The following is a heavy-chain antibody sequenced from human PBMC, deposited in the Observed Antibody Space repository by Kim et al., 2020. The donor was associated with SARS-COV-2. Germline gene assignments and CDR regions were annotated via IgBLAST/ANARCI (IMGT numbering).Heavy chain of an antibody. J-gene: IGHJ4*02. Sequence: GGSLRLSCEASGFIFSDYEMNWVRQAPGRGLEWVAYISGYGEDVFYGDFVGGRFTMSRDNTKNRLYLQMNSLRVEDTALYYCARGITRILVVGASPNPDFWGQGTLVTVSS. CDR2: ISGYGEDV. CDR3: ARGITRILVVGASPNPDF. CDR1: GFIFSDYE. V-gene: IGHV3-48*03. D-gene: IGHD1-26*01.